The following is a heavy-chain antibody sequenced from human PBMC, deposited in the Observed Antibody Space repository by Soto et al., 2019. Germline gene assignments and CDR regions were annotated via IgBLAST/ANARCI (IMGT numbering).Heavy chain of an antibody. CDR2: IYYSGST. CDR1: GGSISSGDYY. D-gene: IGHD3-10*01. J-gene: IGHJ6*02. CDR3: ARDPVDTGVYYYYGMDV. V-gene: IGHV4-30-4*01. Sequence: QVQLQESGPGLVKPSQTLSLTCTVSGGSISSGDYYWSWIRQPPGKGLEWIGYIYYSGSTYYNPSLKSRVTISVDTSKNQFSLKLSSVTAADTAVYYCARDPVDTGVYYYYGMDVWGQGTTVTVSS.